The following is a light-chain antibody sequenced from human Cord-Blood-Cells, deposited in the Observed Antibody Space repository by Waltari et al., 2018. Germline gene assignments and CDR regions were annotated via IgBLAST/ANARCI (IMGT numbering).Light chain of an antibody. Sequence: EIVMRQPPATQSLSPPERANLSCRARQSVSCNSAWYQQKPGQAPRLILDGVSTRATGIPARVSCSGAGTEFTRASSSLQSEDFAGYYCQQYNDLPPITFGQGTRLEIK. CDR3: QQYNDLPPIT. CDR2: GVS. V-gene: IGKV3-15*01. CDR1: QSVSCN. J-gene: IGKJ5*01.